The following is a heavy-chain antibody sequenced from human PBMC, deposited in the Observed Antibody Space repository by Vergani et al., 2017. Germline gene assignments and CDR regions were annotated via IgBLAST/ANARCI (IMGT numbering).Heavy chain of an antibody. CDR2: ISSSSSYI. Sequence: EVQLVESGGGLVKPGGSLRLSCAASGFTFSSYSMNWVRQAPGKGLEWVSSISSSSSYIYYADSVKGRFTISRDNAKNSLYLQMNSLRAEDTAVYYCARDRXAAGYYYYYYGMDVWGQGTTVTVSS. J-gene: IGHJ6*02. D-gene: IGHD6-13*01. CDR1: GFTFSSYS. CDR3: ARDRXAAGYYYYYYGMDV. V-gene: IGHV3-21*01.